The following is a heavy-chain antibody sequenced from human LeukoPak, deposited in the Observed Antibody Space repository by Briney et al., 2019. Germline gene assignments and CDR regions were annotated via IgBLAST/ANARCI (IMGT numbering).Heavy chain of an antibody. CDR3: ARVITMVRGALDY. Sequence: PGGSLRPSCAASGFTFSNYWMSWVRQAPGKGLEWVANIKQDGSEKYYVDSVKGRFTISRDHAKNSLYLQMNSLRAEDTAVYYCARVITMVRGALDYWGQGTLVTVSS. CDR1: GFTFSNYW. D-gene: IGHD3-10*01. V-gene: IGHV3-7*04. J-gene: IGHJ4*02. CDR2: IKQDGSEK.